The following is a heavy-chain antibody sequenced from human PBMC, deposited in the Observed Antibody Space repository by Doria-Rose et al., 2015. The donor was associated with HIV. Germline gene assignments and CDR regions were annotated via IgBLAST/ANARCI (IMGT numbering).Heavy chain of an antibody. CDR1: GVSLSSPGMG. D-gene: IGHD6-13*01. V-gene: IGHV2-26*01. CDR2: IFSDDER. J-gene: IGHJ4*02. CDR3: ARIKSSRWYHKYYFDF. Sequence: QESGPVLVKPTDTLTLTCTVSGVSLSSPGMGVSWIRQPPGKALEWLANIFSDDERSYNTSLKSRLTISRGTSKSQVVLTMTDMDPVDTATYYCARIKSSRWYHKYYFDFWGQGTLVIVSA.